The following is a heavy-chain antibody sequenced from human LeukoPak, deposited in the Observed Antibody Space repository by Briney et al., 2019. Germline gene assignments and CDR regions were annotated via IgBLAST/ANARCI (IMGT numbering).Heavy chain of an antibody. CDR1: GFTFDDYG. V-gene: IGHV3-20*04. CDR2: INWNGGST. Sequence: GGSLRLSCAASGFTFDDYGMNWVRQAPGKGLEWVSGINWNGGSTGYADSVKGRFTISRDNAKKALYLQMNSLRAEDTAVYYCARVRGPSDYWGQGTLVTVSS. J-gene: IGHJ4*02. D-gene: IGHD3-10*01. CDR3: ARVRGPSDY.